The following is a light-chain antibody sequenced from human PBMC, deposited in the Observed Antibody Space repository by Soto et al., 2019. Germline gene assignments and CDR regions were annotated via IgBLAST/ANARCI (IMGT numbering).Light chain of an antibody. CDR2: EVG. V-gene: IGLV2-14*01. J-gene: IGLJ3*02. Sequence: QSALTQPASVSGSPGQSITISCTGTSSDVGGFKYVSWYQQHPGKAPKLMIYEVGNRPSGVSDRFSGSKSGNTASLTISGLQTQDDADYYCSSYTSSKTWVFGGGTKLTVL. CDR3: SSYTSSKTWV. CDR1: SSDVGGFKY.